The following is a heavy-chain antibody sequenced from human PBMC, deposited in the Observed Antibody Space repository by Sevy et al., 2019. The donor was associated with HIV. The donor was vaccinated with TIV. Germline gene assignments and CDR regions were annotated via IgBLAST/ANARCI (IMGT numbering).Heavy chain of an antibody. D-gene: IGHD3-22*01. Sequence: GGSLRLSCAASGFTVSSNYMSWVRQTPRTGLEWISVIYSGGSTYYADSVKVRFTVFRDNSKNTLYLQMSSLRAEDTAVYYCARGVYYYDSSGYYYGPPDAFDIWGQGTMVTVSS. CDR1: GFTVSSNY. V-gene: IGHV3-53*01. CDR3: ARGVYYYDSSGYYYGPPDAFDI. CDR2: IYSGGST. J-gene: IGHJ3*02.